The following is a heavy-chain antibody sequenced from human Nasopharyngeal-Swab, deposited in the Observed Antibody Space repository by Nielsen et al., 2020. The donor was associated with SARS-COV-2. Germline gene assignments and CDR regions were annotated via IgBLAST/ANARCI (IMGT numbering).Heavy chain of an antibody. Sequence: SVKVSCKAAGGTFSSYAISWVRQAPGQGLEWMGGIIPIFGTANYAQKFQGRVTITADESTSTAYMELSSLRSEDTAVYYCPRGRGLNWATDYYYSLTVWAKGPRSPSP. CDR3: PRGRGLNWATDYYYSLTV. CDR1: GGTFSSYA. D-gene: IGHD5-12*01. J-gene: IGHJ6*03. V-gene: IGHV1-69*13. CDR2: IIPIFGTA.